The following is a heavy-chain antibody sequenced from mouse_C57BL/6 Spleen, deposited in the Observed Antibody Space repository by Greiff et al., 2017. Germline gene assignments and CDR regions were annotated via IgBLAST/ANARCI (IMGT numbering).Heavy chain of an antibody. J-gene: IGHJ3*01. D-gene: IGHD2-3*01. CDR2: ISSGGDYI. CDR1: GFTFSSYA. V-gene: IGHV5-9-1*02. CDR3: TRRIYDGYYIRFAY. Sequence: EVKLVESGEGLVKPGGSLKLSCAASGFTFSSYAMSWVRQTPEKRLEWVAYISSGGDYIYYADTVKGRFTISRDNARNTLYLQMSSLKSEDTAMYYCTRRIYDGYYIRFAYWGQGTLVTVSA.